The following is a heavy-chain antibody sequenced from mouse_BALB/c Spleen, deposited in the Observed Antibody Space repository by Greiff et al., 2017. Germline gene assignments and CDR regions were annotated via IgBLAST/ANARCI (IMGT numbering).Heavy chain of an antibody. CDR3: ARGDGYPQMDY. CDR2: INPSTGYT. J-gene: IGHJ4*01. V-gene: IGHV1-7*01. D-gene: IGHD2-3*01. Sequence: VQLQQSGAELAKPGASVKMSCKASGYTFTSYWMHWVKQRPGQGLEWIGYINPSTGYTEYNQKFKDKATLTADKSSSTAYMQLSSLTSEDSAVYYCARGDGYPQMDYWGQGTSVTASS. CDR1: GYTFTSYW.